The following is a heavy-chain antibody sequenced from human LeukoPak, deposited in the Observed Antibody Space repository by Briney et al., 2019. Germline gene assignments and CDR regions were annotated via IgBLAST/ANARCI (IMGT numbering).Heavy chain of an antibody. Sequence: SETLSLTCTVSGGSISSSSYYWGWIRQPPGKGLEWIGSIYYSGSTYYNPSLKSRVTISVDTSKNQFSLKLSSVTAADTAVYYCARGSYCSGGSCYSVSYYYYYMDVWGKGTTVTVSS. J-gene: IGHJ6*03. CDR1: GGSISSSSYY. V-gene: IGHV4-39*07. D-gene: IGHD2-15*01. CDR3: ARGSYCSGGSCYSVSYYYYYMDV. CDR2: IYYSGST.